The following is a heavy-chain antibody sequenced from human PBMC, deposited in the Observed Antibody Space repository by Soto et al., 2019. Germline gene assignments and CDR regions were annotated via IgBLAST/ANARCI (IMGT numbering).Heavy chain of an antibody. CDR3: AKDHSSGWYSSHASLDY. CDR1: GFTFAHYG. J-gene: IGHJ4*01. CDR2: ISYDGSNN. D-gene: IGHD6-19*01. V-gene: IGHV3-30*18. Sequence: QVQLVESGGGVVQPGRSLRLSCEASGFTFAHYGMHWVRQAPGKGLERVAGISYDGSNNNHIDYVQGRFTISRDNAMNTLDLPMNSLRPEDTAVYYGAKDHSSGWYSSHASLDYCGHGTLVPVSS.